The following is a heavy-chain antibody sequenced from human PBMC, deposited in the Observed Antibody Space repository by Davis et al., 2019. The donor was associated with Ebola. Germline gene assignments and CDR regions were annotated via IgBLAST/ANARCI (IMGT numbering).Heavy chain of an antibody. CDR3: ARDYNTIFGVVISPYFDY. D-gene: IGHD3-3*01. Sequence: ASVKVSCKASGYTFTSYGISWVRQAPGQGLEWMGWISAYNGNTNYAQKLQGRVTMTTDTSTSTAYMELRSLRSDDTAVYYCARDYNTIFGVVISPYFDYWGQGTLVTVSS. CDR1: GYTFTSYG. J-gene: IGHJ4*02. V-gene: IGHV1-18*01. CDR2: ISAYNGNT.